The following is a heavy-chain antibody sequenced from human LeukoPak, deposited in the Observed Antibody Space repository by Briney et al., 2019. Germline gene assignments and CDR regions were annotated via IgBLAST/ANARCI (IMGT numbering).Heavy chain of an antibody. CDR1: GGSFSGYY. CDR3: ARGMGHIGSYLDY. CDR2: INHSGST. D-gene: IGHD5-24*01. Sequence: SETLSLTCAVYGGSFSGYYWSWIRQPPGKGLEWIGEINHSGSTNYNPSLKSRVTISVDTSKNQFSLKLSSVTAADTAVYYCARGMGHIGSYLDYWGQGTLVTVSS. V-gene: IGHV4-34*01. J-gene: IGHJ4*02.